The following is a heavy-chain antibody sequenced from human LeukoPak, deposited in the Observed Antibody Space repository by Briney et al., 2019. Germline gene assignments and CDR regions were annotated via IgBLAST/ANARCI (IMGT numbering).Heavy chain of an antibody. CDR3: ARDQGSSWYYFDY. Sequence: GGSLRLSCAASGFTFSSYGMHWVRQAPGKGLEWVAVISYDGSNKYYADSVKGRFTISRDNSKNTLYLQMNSLRAEDTAVYYCARDQGSSWYYFDYWGREPWSPSPQ. J-gene: IGHJ4*02. V-gene: IGHV3-30*03. CDR1: GFTFSSYG. D-gene: IGHD6-13*01. CDR2: ISYDGSNK.